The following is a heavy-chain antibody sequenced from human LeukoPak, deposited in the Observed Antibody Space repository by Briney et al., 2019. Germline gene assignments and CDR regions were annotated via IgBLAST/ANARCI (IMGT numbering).Heavy chain of an antibody. CDR2: IRYDGSNK. CDR1: GFTFSSYG. Sequence: GGSLRLSCAASGFTFSSYGMHWVRQAPGKGLEWVAFIRYDGSNKYYADSVKGRFTISRDNSKNTLYLQMNSLRAEDTAVYYCAVPYGISYHDAFDIWGQGTMVTASS. D-gene: IGHD1-26*01. V-gene: IGHV3-30*02. J-gene: IGHJ3*02. CDR3: AVPYGISYHDAFDI.